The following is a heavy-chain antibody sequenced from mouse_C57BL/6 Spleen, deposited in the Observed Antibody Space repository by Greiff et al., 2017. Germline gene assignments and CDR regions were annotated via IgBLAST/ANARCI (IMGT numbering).Heavy chain of an antibody. V-gene: IGHV14-1*01. J-gene: IGHJ3*01. D-gene: IGHD5-1*01. CDR2: IDPEDGAT. CDR3: TGYDLPWFAY. Sequence: VQLQQSGAELVRPGASVKLSCTASGFNIKDYYMHWVKQRPQQGLEWIGRIDPEDGATEYAPTFQGKATMTADTSSNKAYLQLSSVTSKDTSVYYCTGYDLPWFAYWGQGTLVTVSA. CDR1: GFNIKDYY.